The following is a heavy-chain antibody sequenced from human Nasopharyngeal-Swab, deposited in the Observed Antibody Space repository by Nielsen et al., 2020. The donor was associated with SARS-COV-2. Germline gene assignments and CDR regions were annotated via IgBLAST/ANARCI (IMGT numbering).Heavy chain of an antibody. V-gene: IGHV4-39*01. J-gene: IGHJ4*02. CDR3: ARTDYYGSGSPDY. CDR1: GGSISSSSYY. D-gene: IGHD3-10*01. Sequence: SETLSLTCTVYGGSISSSSYYWGWIRQPPGKGLEWVGSIYYSGSNYYNPSLKSRVTISVDTSKNQFSLTLSSVTAADTAVYYCARTDYYGSGSPDYWGQGTLVTVSS. CDR2: IYYSGSN.